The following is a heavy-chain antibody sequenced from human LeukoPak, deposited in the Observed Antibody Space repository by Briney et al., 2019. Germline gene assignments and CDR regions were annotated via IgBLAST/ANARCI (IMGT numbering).Heavy chain of an antibody. CDR3: AKEESGYDYVDFAVDY. J-gene: IGHJ4*02. D-gene: IGHD5-12*01. CDR2: IRGSGGSP. Sequence: GGSLRLSCAASGFTFSSYPMICVRQAPGKGLEGVSAIRGSGGSPYYADSVKGRFTISRDNSKTTLYLQMNSLRAEDTAVYYCAKEESGYDYVDFAVDYWGQGTLVTVSS. CDR1: GFTFSSYP. V-gene: IGHV3-23*01.